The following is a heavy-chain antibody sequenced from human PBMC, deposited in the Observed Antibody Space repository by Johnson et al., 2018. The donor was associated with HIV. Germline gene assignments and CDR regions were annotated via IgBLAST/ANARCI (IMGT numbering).Heavy chain of an antibody. Sequence: VQLVESGGGLVQPGRSLRLSCAASGFTFDDYGMSWVRQAPGKGLEWLSGISWNGVRTVYLDSIKGRFTISRDNSKNTLYLQMNSLGGDDTAIYYCAKVIALAGRPDAFDVWGRGTVVTVSS. D-gene: IGHD6-19*01. CDR1: GFTFDDYG. V-gene: IGHV3-20*04. J-gene: IGHJ3*01. CDR2: ISWNGVRT. CDR3: AKVIALAGRPDAFDV.